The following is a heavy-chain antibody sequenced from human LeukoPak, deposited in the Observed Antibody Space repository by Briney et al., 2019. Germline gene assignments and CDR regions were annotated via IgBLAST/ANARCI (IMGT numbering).Heavy chain of an antibody. V-gene: IGHV3-74*01. CDR3: ARVGHGYRVGFDY. D-gene: IGHD5-24*01. CDR1: GFTFSGHW. Sequence: GGSLRLSCAVSGFTFSGHWMFWVRQAPGKGLVWVSRINSDGSSTGYADSVKGRFTISRDNAKNTLYLQMNSLRAEDTAVYYCARVGHGYRVGFDYWGQGTLVTVSS. J-gene: IGHJ4*02. CDR2: INSDGSST.